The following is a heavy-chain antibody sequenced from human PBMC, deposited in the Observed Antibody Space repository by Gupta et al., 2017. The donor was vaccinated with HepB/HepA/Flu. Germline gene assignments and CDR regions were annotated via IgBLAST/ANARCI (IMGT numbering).Heavy chain of an antibody. CDR2: IYHSGTT. V-gene: IGHV4-4*02. CDR3: ARGEYYYDSSGSSRAEYFQY. J-gene: IGHJ1*01. CDR1: GGSISSTNW. D-gene: IGHD3-22*01. Sequence: QVQLQESGPGLVKPSGTLSLTCAVSGGSISSTNWWSWVRQPPGKGLEWIGEIYHSGTTNYNPSLKSRVSISVDKSKNQYSLKLKSVTVADTAVYYCARGEYYYDSSGSSRAEYFQYWGQGTLVTVSS.